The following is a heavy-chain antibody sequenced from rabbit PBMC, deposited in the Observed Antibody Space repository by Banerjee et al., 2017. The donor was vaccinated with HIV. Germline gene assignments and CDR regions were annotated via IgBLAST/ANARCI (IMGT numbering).Heavy chain of an antibody. CDR3: ARDPDNISKL. CDR2: IVSGSGST. D-gene: IGHD3-1*01. CDR1: GLDFSSSYW. J-gene: IGHJ4*01. V-gene: IGHV1S45*01. Sequence: QQQLEESGGGLVKPGGTLTLTCTASGLDFSSSYWICWVRQAPGKGLELIACIVSGSGSTYYASWVNGRFTISKTSSTTVTLQMTSLTAADTATYFCARDPDNISKLWGPGTLVTVS.